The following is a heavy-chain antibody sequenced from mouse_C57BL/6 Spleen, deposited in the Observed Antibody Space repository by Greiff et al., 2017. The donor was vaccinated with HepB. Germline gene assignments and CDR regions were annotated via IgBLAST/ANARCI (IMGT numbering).Heavy chain of an antibody. CDR2: ISSGGDYI. CDR3: TRETGRDPFAY. D-gene: IGHD4-1*01. J-gene: IGHJ3*01. V-gene: IGHV5-9-1*02. CDR1: GFTFSSYA. Sequence: EVKVVESGEGLVKPGGSLKLSCAASGFTFSSYAMSWVRQTPEKRLEWVAYISSGGDYIYYADTVKGRFTISRDNARNTLYLQMSSLKSEDTAMYYCTRETGRDPFAYWGQGTLVTVSA.